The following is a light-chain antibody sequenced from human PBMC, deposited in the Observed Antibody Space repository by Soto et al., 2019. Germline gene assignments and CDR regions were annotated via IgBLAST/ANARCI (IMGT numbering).Light chain of an antibody. CDR1: SSDIGGYTY. V-gene: IGLV2-14*01. J-gene: IGLJ1*01. CDR2: DVS. Sequence: QSALTQPASVPGSPGQSITISRAGTSSDIGGYTYVSWYQQHPGKAPKLMIYDVSNRPSGVSNRFSGSKSGNTASLTISGLQAEDEADYYCTSYTSSSTPYVFGGGTKVTVL. CDR3: TSYTSSSTPYV.